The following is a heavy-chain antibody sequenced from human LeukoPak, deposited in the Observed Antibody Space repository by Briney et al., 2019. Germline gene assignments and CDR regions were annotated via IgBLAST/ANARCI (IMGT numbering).Heavy chain of an antibody. J-gene: IGHJ4*02. CDR3: ARVRGAGGPFDY. V-gene: IGHV4-59*01. D-gene: IGHD3-16*01. CDR1: GGSISSYY. CDR2: IYYSGST. Sequence: SETLSLTCTVSGGSISSYYSSWIRQPPGKGLEWIGYIYYSGSTNYNPSLKSRVTISVDTSKNQFSLKLSSVTAADTAVYYCARVRGAGGPFDYWGQGTLVTVSS.